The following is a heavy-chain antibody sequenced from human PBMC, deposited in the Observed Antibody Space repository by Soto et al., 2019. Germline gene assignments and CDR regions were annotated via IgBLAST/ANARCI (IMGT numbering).Heavy chain of an antibody. CDR2: IIPILGIA. Sequence: QVQLVQSGAEVKKPGSSVKVSCKASGGTFSSYTISWVRQAPGQGLEWMGRIIPILGIANYAQKFQGRVTXXAXKXXSTAYMELSSLRSEDTAVYYCAFTMVAATLYYCDYWGQGTLVTVSS. CDR3: AFTMVAATLYYCDY. J-gene: IGHJ4*02. D-gene: IGHD2-15*01. CDR1: GGTFSSYT. V-gene: IGHV1-69*02.